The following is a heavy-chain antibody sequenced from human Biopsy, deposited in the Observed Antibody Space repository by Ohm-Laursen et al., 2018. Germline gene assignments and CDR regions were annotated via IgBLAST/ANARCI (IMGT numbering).Heavy chain of an antibody. J-gene: IGHJ5*02. CDR2: FFYRGST. V-gene: IGHV4-39*01. D-gene: IGHD3-22*01. CDR1: GGSISNNNYY. CDR3: ARDYDTSGYYYVS. Sequence: GTLSLTCTVSGGSISNNNYYWGWIRQPQGRGLGGIGGFFYRGSTHYNPSLKIRVNISVDTSKNQFSLKLNSVTAADTAVYYCARDYDTSGYYYVSWGQGTLVTVSS.